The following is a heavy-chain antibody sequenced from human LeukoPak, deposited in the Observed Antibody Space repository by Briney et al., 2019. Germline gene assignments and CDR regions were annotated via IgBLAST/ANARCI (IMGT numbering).Heavy chain of an antibody. CDR2: ISSSSSYI. CDR3: ARDPTGFWYFDL. Sequence: GGSLRLSCAASGFTVSGNYMSWVRQAPGKGLEWVSSISSSSSYIYYADSVKGRFTISRDNAKNSLYLQMNSLRAEDTAVYYCARDPTGFWYFDLWGRGTLVTVSS. V-gene: IGHV3-21*01. J-gene: IGHJ2*01. CDR1: GFTVSGNY.